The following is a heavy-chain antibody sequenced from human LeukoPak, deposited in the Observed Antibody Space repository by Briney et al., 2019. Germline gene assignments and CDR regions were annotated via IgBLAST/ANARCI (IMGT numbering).Heavy chain of an antibody. CDR1: GFTFSTYS. CDR2: ISSSSTAI. CDR3: ARDFSLRYFDPFDY. V-gene: IGHV3-48*02. Sequence: QPGRSLRLSCAASGFTFSTYSINWVRQAPGKGLEWVSYISSSSTAIYYADSVKGRFTISRDNARNSLYLQMNSLRDDDTAIYYCARDFSLRYFDPFDYWGQGTLVTVSS. D-gene: IGHD3-9*01. J-gene: IGHJ4*02.